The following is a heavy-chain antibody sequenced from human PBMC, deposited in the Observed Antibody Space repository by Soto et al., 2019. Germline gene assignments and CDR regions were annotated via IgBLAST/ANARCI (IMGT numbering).Heavy chain of an antibody. CDR1: GFTFTSYA. J-gene: IGHJ4*02. Sequence: QVQLVETGGSVVQPGRSLRLSCEASGFTFTSYAMHWVRQAPGKGLEWVAVISYDGINEYYADSVKGRFTISRDNSKKTLVLQRMSLRVEDASVYYCARDRLRLGELSLIGYFDYWGQGTLVTVSS. V-gene: IGHV3-30*01. CDR3: ARDRLRLGELSLIGYFDY. CDR2: ISYDGINE. D-gene: IGHD3-16*01.